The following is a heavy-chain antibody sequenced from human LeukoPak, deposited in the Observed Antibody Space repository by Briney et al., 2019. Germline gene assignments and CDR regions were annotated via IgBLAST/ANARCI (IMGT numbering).Heavy chain of an antibody. Sequence: SQTLSLTCAISGDSVSSNSAAWNWIRQSPSRGLEWLGRTYYRSKWYNDYAVSVKSRITINPDTSKNQFSLQLNSVTPEDTAVYYCARVSVKRYYYDSSGYYLDAFDIWGQGTMVTVSS. CDR3: ARVSVKRYYYDSSGYYLDAFDI. CDR2: TYYRSKWYN. D-gene: IGHD3-22*01. CDR1: GDSVSSNSAA. J-gene: IGHJ3*02. V-gene: IGHV6-1*01.